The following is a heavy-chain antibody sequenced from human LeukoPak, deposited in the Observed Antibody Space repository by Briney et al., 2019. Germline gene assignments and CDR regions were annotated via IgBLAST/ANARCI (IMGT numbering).Heavy chain of an antibody. J-gene: IGHJ4*02. CDR2: IIPIFGTA. CDR3: ARSHYYDSSGYYYAVDY. V-gene: IGHV1-69*05. CDR1: GGTFSSYA. D-gene: IGHD3-22*01. Sequence: ASVKVSCKAPGGTFSSYAISWVRQAPGQGLEWMGGIIPIFGTANYAQKFQGSVTITTDESTSTAYMELSSLRSEDTAVYYCARSHYYDSSGYYYAVDYWGRGTLVTVSS.